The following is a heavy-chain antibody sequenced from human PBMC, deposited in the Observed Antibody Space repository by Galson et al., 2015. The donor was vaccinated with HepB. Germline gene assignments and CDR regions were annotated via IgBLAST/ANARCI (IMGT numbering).Heavy chain of an antibody. CDR1: GVSVNSGDCY. V-gene: IGHV4-61*08. Sequence: LSLTCSVSGVSVNSGDCYWGWIRQPPGKGLEWIGYVYYTGGTNYNPSLKSRVTISVDTSKNQFSLSLKSVTAADTAVYYCASHSFVAPPDVDSWGQGTLVTVSS. CDR2: VYYTGGT. J-gene: IGHJ4*02. CDR3: ASHSFVAPPDVDS. D-gene: IGHD2-15*01.